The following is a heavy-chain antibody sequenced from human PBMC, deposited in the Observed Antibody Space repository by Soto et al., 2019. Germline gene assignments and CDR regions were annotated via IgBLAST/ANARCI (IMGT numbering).Heavy chain of an antibody. V-gene: IGHV1-46*01. Sequence: ASVKVSCKASGYTFTSYYMHWVRQAPGQGLEWMGIINPSGGSTSYAQKFQGRVTMTRDTSTSTVYMELSSLRSEDTAVYYCARALGYYDSGGYYGVFDYWGQGTLVTVSS. D-gene: IGHD3-22*01. J-gene: IGHJ4*02. CDR3: ARALGYYDSGGYYGVFDY. CDR2: INPSGGST. CDR1: GYTFTSYY.